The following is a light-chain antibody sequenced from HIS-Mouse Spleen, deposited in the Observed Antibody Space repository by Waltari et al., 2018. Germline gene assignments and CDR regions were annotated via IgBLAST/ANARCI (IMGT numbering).Light chain of an antibody. Sequence: SYELTQPPSVSVSPGQTARITCSGDALPKNTACWYQQKSGQAPVLVIYEDSKRPSGIPERFSGSSSGTMATLTISGAQVEDEADYYCYSTDSSGNHRVFGGGTKLTVL. J-gene: IGLJ2*01. CDR2: EDS. CDR3: YSTDSSGNHRV. CDR1: ALPKNT. V-gene: IGLV3-10*01.